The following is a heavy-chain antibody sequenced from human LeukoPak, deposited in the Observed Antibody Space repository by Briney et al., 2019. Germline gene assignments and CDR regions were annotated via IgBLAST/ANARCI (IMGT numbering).Heavy chain of an antibody. CDR3: AKDDNYIRFLS. D-gene: IGHD3-16*01. CDR2: ISGSGGNT. V-gene: IGHV3-23*01. CDR1: GFTFSSYG. J-gene: IGHJ5*02. Sequence: GGSLRLSCAASGFTFSSYGMSWVRQAPGKGLEWVSAISGSGGNTYYADSVKGRFTISRDNSKNTLYLQMNSLRAEDTAVYYCAKDDNYIRFLSWGQGTLVTVSS.